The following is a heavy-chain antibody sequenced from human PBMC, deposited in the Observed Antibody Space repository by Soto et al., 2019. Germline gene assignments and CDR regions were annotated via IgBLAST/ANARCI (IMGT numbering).Heavy chain of an antibody. V-gene: IGHV4-34*01. CDR3: ARYLALRFLGYYYGLYX. CDR1: GGSFSDYY. CDR2: IHHSGNT. J-gene: IGHJ6*02. D-gene: IGHD3-3*01. Sequence: PSEALSLPCAVYGGSFSDYYWTWIRQPPGKGLELIGEIHHSGNTNYNPSLKSRVIISIDMSKNQFSLTLSSVTAADTAVYYCARYLALRFLGYYYGLYXPGQGTTVTVS.